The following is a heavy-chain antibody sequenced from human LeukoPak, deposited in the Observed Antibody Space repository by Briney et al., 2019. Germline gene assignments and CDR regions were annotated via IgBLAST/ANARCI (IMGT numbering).Heavy chain of an antibody. J-gene: IGHJ4*02. Sequence: GGSLRLSCAASGFTFSSYWMSWVRQAPGKGLEWVANIKQDGSEKYYVDSVKGRLTISRDNAKNSLYLQMNSLRVEDTAVYYCARAGGGYSSSTDYWGQGTLVTVSS. CDR1: GFTFSSYW. CDR3: ARAGGGYSSSTDY. V-gene: IGHV3-7*01. CDR2: IKQDGSEK. D-gene: IGHD6-13*01.